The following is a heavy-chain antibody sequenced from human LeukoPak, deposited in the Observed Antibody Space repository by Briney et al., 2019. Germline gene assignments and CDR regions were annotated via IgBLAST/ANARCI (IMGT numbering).Heavy chain of an antibody. CDR3: ARDHLYYVYDFWSGYYQRDYYYYMDV. J-gene: IGHJ6*03. V-gene: IGHV1-18*01. D-gene: IGHD3-3*01. CDR2: ISAYNGNT. CDR1: GYTFTSYG. Sequence: ASVKVSCKASGYTFTSYGISWVRQAPGQGLEWMGWISAYNGNTNYAQKLQGRVTMTTDTSTSTAYMELRSLRSDDTAVYYCARDHLYYVYDFWSGYYQRDYYYYMDVWGKGTTVNVSS.